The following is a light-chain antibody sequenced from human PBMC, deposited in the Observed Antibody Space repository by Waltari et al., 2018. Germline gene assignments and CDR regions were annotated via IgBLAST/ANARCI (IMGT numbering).Light chain of an antibody. CDR3: QRANSFPLA. Sequence: DVQMTQYPSSVSASVGDRVTITCRASQGISIYLDWYQQKPGKAPELLIYGASTLQPGVPTRFSGSGSGTDFTLTISSLQPEDFATYYCQRANSFPLAFGQGTRLEMK. CDR1: QGISIY. V-gene: IGKV1-12*02. CDR2: GAS. J-gene: IGKJ5*01.